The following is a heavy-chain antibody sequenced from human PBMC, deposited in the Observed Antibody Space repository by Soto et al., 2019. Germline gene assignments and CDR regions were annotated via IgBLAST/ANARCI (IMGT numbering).Heavy chain of an antibody. CDR2: IYYSGNT. CDR3: ASYFRSSWNSFDF. V-gene: IGHV4-39*01. Sequence: PSETLSLTCTVSGGSISSSSYYWGWIRQPPGKGLEWIGSIYYSGNTYYNPSLKSRVTISIDTSKNQFSLKLSSVTAADTAVYYCASYFRSSWNSFDFWGQGTLVTVSS. J-gene: IGHJ4*02. D-gene: IGHD6-13*01. CDR1: GGSISSSSYY.